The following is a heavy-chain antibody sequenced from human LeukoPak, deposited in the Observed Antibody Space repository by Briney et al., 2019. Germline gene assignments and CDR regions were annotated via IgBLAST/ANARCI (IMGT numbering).Heavy chain of an antibody. D-gene: IGHD3-22*01. Sequence: AGGSLRLSCQTSGFVFSNYGMHWVRQAPGKGLEWVAFVRYDGSNEYYADSVKGRFTISRDNSRNTLYLRMNSLRAEDTGVYSCAKDSNSGYVSVGPDYWGLGTLATVSS. V-gene: IGHV3-30*02. CDR2: VRYDGSNE. CDR3: AKDSNSGYVSVGPDY. CDR1: GFVFSNYG. J-gene: IGHJ4*02.